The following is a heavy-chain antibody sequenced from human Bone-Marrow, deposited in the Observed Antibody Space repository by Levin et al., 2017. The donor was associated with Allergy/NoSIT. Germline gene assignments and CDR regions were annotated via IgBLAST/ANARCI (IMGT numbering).Heavy chain of an antibody. CDR2: ISGSGSTT. CDR1: GFILSTFA. CDR3: AQDRHVAVSLFHI. J-gene: IGHJ3*02. V-gene: IGHV3-23*01. D-gene: IGHD3-16*01. Sequence: GESLKISCAASGFILSTFAMSWVRQAPGKGLEWVSAISGSGSTTYYADSVKGRFTISRDNSKNTLYLQMNSLRAEDTGVYFCAQDRHVAVSLFHIWGQGTTVIVSS.